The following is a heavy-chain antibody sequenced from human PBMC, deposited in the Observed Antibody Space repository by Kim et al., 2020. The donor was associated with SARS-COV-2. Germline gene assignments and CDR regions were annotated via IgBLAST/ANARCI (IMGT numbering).Heavy chain of an antibody. CDR3: AKDLRLSSSWIKIGDNWFDP. D-gene: IGHD6-13*01. V-gene: IGHV3-23*01. Sequence: GGSLRLSCAASGFTFSSYAMSWVRQAPGKGLEWVSAISGSGGSTYYADSVKGRFTISRDNSKNTLYLQMNSLRAEDTAVYYCAKDLRLSSSWIKIGDNWFDPWGQGTLVTVSS. J-gene: IGHJ5*02. CDR1: GFTFSSYA. CDR2: ISGSGGST.